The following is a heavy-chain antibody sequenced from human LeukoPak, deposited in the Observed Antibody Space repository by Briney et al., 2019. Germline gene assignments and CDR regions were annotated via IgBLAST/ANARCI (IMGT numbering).Heavy chain of an antibody. D-gene: IGHD2-2*02. CDR2: ISNSGRNI. J-gene: IGHJ4*02. CDR1: GFTFSTYD. CDR3: ARARGTVDCSSTSCYIFDN. V-gene: IGHV3-11*04. Sequence: GGSLRLSCAASGFTFSTYDMSWIRQAPGKGLEWVAYISNSGRNIFYADSVKGRFTISRDNAENSLYVQMSSLRAEDTAVYYCARARGTVDCSSTSCYIFDNWGQGTLVTVSS.